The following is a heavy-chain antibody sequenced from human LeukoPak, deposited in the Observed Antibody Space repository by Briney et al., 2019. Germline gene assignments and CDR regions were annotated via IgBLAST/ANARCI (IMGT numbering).Heavy chain of an antibody. Sequence: PGGSLRLSCAASGFTVSSNYMSWVRQAPGKGLEWVSSISSSSSYIYYADSVKGRFTISRDNAKNSLYLQMNSLRAEDTAVYYCARVYWEGALDYWGQGTLVTVSS. CDR2: ISSSSSYI. V-gene: IGHV3-21*01. CDR3: ARVYWEGALDY. J-gene: IGHJ4*02. CDR1: GFTVSSNY. D-gene: IGHD1-26*01.